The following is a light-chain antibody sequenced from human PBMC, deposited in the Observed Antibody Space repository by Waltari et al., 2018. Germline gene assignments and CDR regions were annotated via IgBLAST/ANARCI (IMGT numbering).Light chain of an antibody. CDR2: LGS. Sequence: DVVVTQSPLSLPVTPGEPASISCRSSQNLLHTNGYNSLDWYLQKPGQPPQLLIFLGSNRASGVPDRFSGSGLGTEFTLKISRVEAEDVGVYYCMQALQSPWSFGQGTKVDI. J-gene: IGKJ1*01. CDR3: MQALQSPWS. CDR1: QNLLHTNGYNS. V-gene: IGKV2-28*01.